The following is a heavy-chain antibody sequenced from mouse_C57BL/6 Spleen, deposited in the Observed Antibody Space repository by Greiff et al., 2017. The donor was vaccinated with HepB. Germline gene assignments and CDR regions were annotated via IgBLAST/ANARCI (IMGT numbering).Heavy chain of an antibody. CDR3: ARHTTVPVMDY. J-gene: IGHJ4*01. CDR1: GFTFSSYG. V-gene: IGHV5-6*01. Sequence: EVKLMESEGDLVKPGGSLKLSCAASGFTFSSYGMSWVRQTPDKRLEWVATISSGGSYTYYPDSVKGRFTISRDNAKNTLYLQMSSLKSEDTAMYYCARHTTVPVMDYWGQGTSVTVSS. CDR2: ISSGGSYT. D-gene: IGHD1-1*01.